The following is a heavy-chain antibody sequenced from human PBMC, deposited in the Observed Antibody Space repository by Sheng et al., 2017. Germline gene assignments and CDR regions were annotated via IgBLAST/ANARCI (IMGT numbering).Heavy chain of an antibody. CDR1: GFTFSSYG. V-gene: IGHV3-33*01. Sequence: QVQLVESGGGVVQPGRSLRLSCAASGFTFSSYGMHWVRQAPGKGLEWVAVIWYDGSNKYYADSVKGRFTISRDNSKNTLYLQMNSLRAEDTAVYYCARDNVPHYDFWSGYGTGSGYYMDVWGQGTTVTVSS. J-gene: IGHJ6*03. D-gene: IGHD3-3*01. CDR2: IWYDGSNK. CDR3: ARDNVPHYDFWSGYGTGSGYYMDV.